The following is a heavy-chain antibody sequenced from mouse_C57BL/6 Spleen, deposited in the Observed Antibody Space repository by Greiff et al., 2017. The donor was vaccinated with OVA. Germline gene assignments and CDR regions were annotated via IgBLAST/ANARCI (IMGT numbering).Heavy chain of an antibody. Sequence: EVQVVESGGDLVKPGGSLKLSCAASGFTFSSYGMSWVRQTPDKRLEWVATISSGGSYTYYPDSVKGRFTISRDNAKNTLYLQMSSLKSEDTAMYYCARHNYSGFDYWGQGTTLTVSS. CDR2: ISSGGSYT. J-gene: IGHJ2*01. V-gene: IGHV5-6*01. CDR3: ARHNYSGFDY. D-gene: IGHD1-3*01. CDR1: GFTFSSYG.